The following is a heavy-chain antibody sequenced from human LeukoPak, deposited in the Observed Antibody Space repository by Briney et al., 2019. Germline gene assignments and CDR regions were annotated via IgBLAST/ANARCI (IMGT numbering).Heavy chain of an antibody. D-gene: IGHD3-16*02. V-gene: IGHV1-18*01. CDR2: ISAYNGNT. J-gene: IGHJ4*02. CDR1: GYTFTSYG. CDR3: ARDRRDDYVWGGYRYPLIDY. Sequence: ASVKVSCKAFGYTFTSYGISWVRQAPGQGLEWMGWISAYNGNTNYAQKLQGRVTMTTDTSTSTAYMELRSLRSDDTAVYYCARDRRDDYVWGGYRYPLIDYWGQGTLVTVSS.